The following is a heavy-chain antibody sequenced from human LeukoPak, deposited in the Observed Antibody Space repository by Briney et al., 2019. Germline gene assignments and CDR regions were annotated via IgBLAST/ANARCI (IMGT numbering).Heavy chain of an antibody. D-gene: IGHD3-3*01. J-gene: IGHJ4*02. Sequence: SSETLSLTCAVYGGSFSGYYWSWIRQPPGKGLEWIGEINHSGSTNHNPSLKSRVTISVDTSKNQFSLKLSSVTAADTAVYYCARGPERRFLEWLLRRSGFDYWGQGTLVTVSS. CDR2: INHSGST. CDR1: GGSFSGYY. V-gene: IGHV4-34*01. CDR3: ARGPERRFLEWLLRRSGFDY.